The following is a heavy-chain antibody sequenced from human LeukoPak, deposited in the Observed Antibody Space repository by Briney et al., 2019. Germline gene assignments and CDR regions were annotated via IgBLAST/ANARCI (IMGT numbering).Heavy chain of an antibody. V-gene: IGHV4-39*07. D-gene: IGHD6-13*01. CDR3: ARDEILPAAGSNYYYYGMDV. J-gene: IGHJ6*02. CDR1: GGSISSSSYY. CDR2: IYYSGST. Sequence: SETLSLTCTVSGGSISSSSYYWGWIRQPPGKGLEWIGSIYYSGSTYYNPSLKSRVTISVDTSKNQFSLKLSSVTAADTAVYYCARDEILPAAGSNYYYYGMDVWGQGTTVTVSS.